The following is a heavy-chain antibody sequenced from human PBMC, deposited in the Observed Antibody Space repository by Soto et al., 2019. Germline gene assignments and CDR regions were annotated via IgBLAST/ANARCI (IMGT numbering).Heavy chain of an antibody. CDR3: ERAYTGRLPRRADYYCASDV. D-gene: IGHD2-15*01. CDR2: IGAARDP. Sequence: GGSLRLSGTASGFSFSDYDIHWVRQAPGKGLEWVSTIGAARDPYYTGSVRHRFTISRENARNSMFLQMNSVTVGDTAVYYCERAYTGRLPRRADYYCASDVWGQGIMVTVSS. J-gene: IGHJ6*02. CDR1: GFSFSDYD. V-gene: IGHV3-13*05.